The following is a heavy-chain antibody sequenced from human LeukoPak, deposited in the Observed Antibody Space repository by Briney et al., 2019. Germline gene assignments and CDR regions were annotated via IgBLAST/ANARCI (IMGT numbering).Heavy chain of an antibody. CDR2: IAYDGSNK. CDR1: GFTFSSYE. J-gene: IGHJ6*03. Sequence: AGGSLRLSCAASGFTFSSYEMNWVRQAPGKGLEWVSFIAYDGSNKFFADSVNYAESVKGRFTISRDKSKNTVYLQMNSLRTEDTAVYYCAIRGGLGRAHFYYYLDVWGKGTTVTISS. D-gene: IGHD3-10*01. CDR3: AIRGGLGRAHFYYYLDV. V-gene: IGHV3-30*04.